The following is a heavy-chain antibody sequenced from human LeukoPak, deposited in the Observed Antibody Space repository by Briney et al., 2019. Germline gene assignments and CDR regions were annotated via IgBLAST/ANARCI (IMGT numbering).Heavy chain of an antibody. CDR2: VHYSGIT. J-gene: IGHJ3*02. CDR1: GGSLSGYY. CDR3: ARDPSHHSGNIDI. D-gene: IGHD4-23*01. V-gene: IGHV4-34*01. Sequence: SETLSLTCAVDGGSLSGYYWRWIRQPPRKGLEWNGDVHYSGITNYSPSLKSRVTMSVDTSNNQFSLKLSSVTAADTAVYYCARDPSHHSGNIDIWGKGTMVTVSS.